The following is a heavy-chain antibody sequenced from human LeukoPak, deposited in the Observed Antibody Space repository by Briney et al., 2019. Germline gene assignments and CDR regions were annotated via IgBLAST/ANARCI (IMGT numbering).Heavy chain of an antibody. J-gene: IGHJ3*02. V-gene: IGHV1-69*13. Sequence: SVKVSCKAPGGTFSSYAISWVRQAPGQGLEWMGGIIPIFGTANYAQKFQGRVTITADESTSTAYMELSSLRSEDTAVYYCARGGFNRITIFGVVILNDAFDIWGQGTMVTVSS. CDR3: ARGGFNRITIFGVVILNDAFDI. CDR1: GGTFSSYA. CDR2: IIPIFGTA. D-gene: IGHD3-3*01.